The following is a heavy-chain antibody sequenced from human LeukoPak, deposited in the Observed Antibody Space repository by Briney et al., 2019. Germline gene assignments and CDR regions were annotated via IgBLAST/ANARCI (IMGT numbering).Heavy chain of an antibody. Sequence: TGGSLRLSCAASGFTFSSYAMSWVRQAPGKRLEWVPAISGSGGSTYYADSVKGRFTISRDNSKNTLYLQMNSLRAEDTAVYYCAKGGSSGYLDYFDYWGQGTLVTVSS. V-gene: IGHV3-23*01. CDR3: AKGGSSGYLDYFDY. J-gene: IGHJ4*02. D-gene: IGHD3-22*01. CDR2: ISGSGGST. CDR1: GFTFSSYA.